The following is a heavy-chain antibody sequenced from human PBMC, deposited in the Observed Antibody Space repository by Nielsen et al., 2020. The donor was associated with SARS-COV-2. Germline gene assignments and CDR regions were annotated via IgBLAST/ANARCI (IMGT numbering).Heavy chain of an antibody. CDR2: ISSSGSTI. J-gene: IGHJ4*02. Sequence: GESLKISCAASGFTFSSYSMNWVRQAPGKGLEWVSYISSSGSTIYYADSVKGRFTISRDNAKNSLYLQMNSLRAEDTAVYYCASTPLLLWFGESRAFDYWGQGTLVTVSS. D-gene: IGHD3-10*01. CDR3: ASTPLLLWFGESRAFDY. CDR1: GFTFSSYS. V-gene: IGHV3-48*04.